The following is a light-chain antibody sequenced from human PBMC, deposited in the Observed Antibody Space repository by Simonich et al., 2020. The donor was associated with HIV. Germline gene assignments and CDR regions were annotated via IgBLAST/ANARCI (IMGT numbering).Light chain of an antibody. J-gene: IGKJ4*01. V-gene: IGKV4-1*01. CDR1: QSVLYSSNNKNY. CDR3: QQYYSTPLT. Sequence: DIVMTQSPDSLAVSLGEWATINCKSSQSVLYSSNNKNYLAWYQQKPGHPPKLLIYWASTLESGVPDRFSGSGSGTDFTLTISSLQAEDVAVYYCQQYYSTPLTFGGGTKVEIE. CDR2: WAS.